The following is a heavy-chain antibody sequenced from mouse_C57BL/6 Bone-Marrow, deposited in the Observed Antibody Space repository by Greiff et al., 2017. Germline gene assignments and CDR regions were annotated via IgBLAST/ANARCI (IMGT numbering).Heavy chain of an antibody. D-gene: IGHD1-1*01. CDR1: GYTFTSYG. J-gene: IGHJ4*01. CDR3: ATLGSTSYAMDY. V-gene: IGHV1-81*01. CDR2: IYPRSGNT. Sequence: QVQLQQSGAELARPGASVKLSCKASGYTFTSYGISWVKQRTGQGLEWIGEIYPRSGNTYYNEKFQGKATLTADKSSSTAYMELRSLTSEDSAVYFCATLGSTSYAMDYWGQGTSVTVSS.